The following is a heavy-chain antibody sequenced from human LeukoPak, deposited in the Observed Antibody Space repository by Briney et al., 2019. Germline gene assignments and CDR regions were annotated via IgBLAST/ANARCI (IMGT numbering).Heavy chain of an antibody. CDR2: IWYDGSNK. D-gene: IGHD1-7*01. Sequence: GGSLRLSCAASGFTFSSYGMHWVRQAPGKGLEWVAVIWYDGSNKYYADSVKGRFTISRDNSKNTLYLQMNSLRAEDTAVYYCARDKITGTTGGYYYGMGVWGQGTTVTVSS. V-gene: IGHV3-33*01. CDR3: ARDKITGTTGGYYYGMGV. CDR1: GFTFSSYG. J-gene: IGHJ6*02.